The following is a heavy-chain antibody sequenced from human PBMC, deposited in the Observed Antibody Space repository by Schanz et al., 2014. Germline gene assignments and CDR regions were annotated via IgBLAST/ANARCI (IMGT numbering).Heavy chain of an antibody. D-gene: IGHD3-16*02. V-gene: IGHV3-9*01. J-gene: IGHJ6*03. CDR3: AKGSRSRRKVMGV. CDR1: GFTFDKYA. Sequence: EVQLVESGGGLVQPGKSLRLSCAASGFTFDKYAMHWVRQAPGKGLEWVSVISWNSGTIGYADSVKGRFTISRDNAKNSLYLQMNSLRAEDTALYYCAKGSRSRRKVMGVWGKGTTVTVSS. CDR2: ISWNSGTI.